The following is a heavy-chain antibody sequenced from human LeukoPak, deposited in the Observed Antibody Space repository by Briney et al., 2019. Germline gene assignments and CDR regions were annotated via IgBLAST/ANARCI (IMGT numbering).Heavy chain of an antibody. CDR2: MNPNSGNT. D-gene: IGHD1-26*01. CDR3: ARNGKYSGSYWRSAFDI. Sequence: ASVKVSCKASGYTFTSYDINWVRQATGQGLEWMGWMNPNSGNTGYAQKFQGRVTMTRNTSISTAYMELSSLRSEDTAVYYCARNGKYSGSYWRSAFDIWGQGTMVTVSS. CDR1: GYTFTSYD. V-gene: IGHV1-8*01. J-gene: IGHJ3*02.